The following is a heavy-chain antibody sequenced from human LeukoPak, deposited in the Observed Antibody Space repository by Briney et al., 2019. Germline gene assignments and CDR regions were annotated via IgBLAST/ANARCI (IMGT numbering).Heavy chain of an antibody. Sequence: TSETLSLTCAVSGGSISSGGYSWSWIRQPPGKGLEWIGYIYHSGSTYYNPSLKSRVTISVDRSKNQFSLKLSSVTTADTAVYYCARANVDTAMATDYWGQGTLVTVSS. D-gene: IGHD5-18*01. CDR2: IYHSGST. V-gene: IGHV4-30-2*01. J-gene: IGHJ4*02. CDR3: ARANVDTAMATDY. CDR1: GGSISSGGYS.